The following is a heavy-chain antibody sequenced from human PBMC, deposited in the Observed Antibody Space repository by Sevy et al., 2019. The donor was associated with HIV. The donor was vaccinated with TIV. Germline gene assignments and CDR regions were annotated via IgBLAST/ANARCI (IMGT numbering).Heavy chain of an antibody. J-gene: IGHJ4*02. CDR2: IYPNGDVT. D-gene: IGHD1-20*01. Sequence: GGSLRLSCAASGFTFINYDMTWVRQAPGKGLEWVSSIYPNGDVTFYAESVKGRFIISRDSSKNTLFLQMNSLRAEDTAVYYCAKDFCRTDNCADLFDYWGQGTLVTVSS. V-gene: IGHV3-23*01. CDR1: GFTFINYD. CDR3: AKDFCRTDNCADLFDY.